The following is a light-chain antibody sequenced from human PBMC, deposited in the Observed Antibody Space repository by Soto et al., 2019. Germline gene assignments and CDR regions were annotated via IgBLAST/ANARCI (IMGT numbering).Light chain of an antibody. V-gene: IGKV1-39*01. CDR1: QNIRNY. J-gene: IGKJ4*01. CDR2: FAS. Sequence: DIQMTQSPSSLSASVGDRVTITCRASQNIRNYLNWYQQKPGKAPKLLIDFASSLQSGVPSRFSGSGSGTDFTLTITSLQPADFATYFCQQYNNWPPITFGGGTKVDIK. CDR3: QQYNNWPPIT.